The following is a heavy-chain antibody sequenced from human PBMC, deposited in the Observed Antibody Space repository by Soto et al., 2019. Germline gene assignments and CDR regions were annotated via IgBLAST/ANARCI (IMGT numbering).Heavy chain of an antibody. CDR1: GGSISSYY. V-gene: IGHV4-59*08. CDR3: ARTGFWSDYRVADY. CDR2: IYYSGST. J-gene: IGHJ4*02. D-gene: IGHD3-3*01. Sequence: SETQSLTCTVSGGSISSYYWSWIRQPPGKGLEWIGYIYYSGSTNYNPSLKSRVTISVDTSKNQFSLKLSSVTAADTAVYFCARTGFWSDYRVADYWGQGTLVTVSS.